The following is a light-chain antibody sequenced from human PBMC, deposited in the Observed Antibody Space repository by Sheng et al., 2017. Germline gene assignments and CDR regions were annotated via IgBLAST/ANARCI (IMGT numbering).Light chain of an antibody. CDR2: DDS. Sequence: SYELTQPPSVSVAPGQTARITCGGNDIGSKSVHWYQQKPGQAPVLVVYDDSDRPSGIPERFSGSNTGNTATLTISRVEAGDEADYYCQVWDRSGDHGVLFGGGTKLTVL. CDR1: DIGSKS. V-gene: IGLV3-21*02. J-gene: IGLJ2*01. CDR3: QVWDRSGDHGVL.